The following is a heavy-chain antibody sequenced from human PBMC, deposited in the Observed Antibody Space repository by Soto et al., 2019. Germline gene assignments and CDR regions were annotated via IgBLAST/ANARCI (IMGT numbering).Heavy chain of an antibody. Sequence: SVKVSCKASGGTFSTYGMNWVRLAPGQGLEWMGGIIPKFGTTNYAQKFQGRVTITADESTNTAYMELNYLRSEDTAVYFCAREYQLRNDAFDIWGQGTMVTVSS. V-gene: IGHV1-69*13. CDR3: AREYQLRNDAFDI. CDR2: IIPKFGTT. D-gene: IGHD2-2*01. J-gene: IGHJ3*02. CDR1: GGTFSTYG.